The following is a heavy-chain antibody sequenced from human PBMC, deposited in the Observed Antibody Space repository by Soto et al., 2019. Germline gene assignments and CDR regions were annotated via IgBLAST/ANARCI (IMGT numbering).Heavy chain of an antibody. J-gene: IGHJ4*02. V-gene: IGHV3-53*01. D-gene: IGHD6-19*01. Sequence: GGSLRLSCAASGFTVSSKYMTWVRQAPGKGLEWVSVIYGGGTTYYADSVKGRFTISRDNSKNTLYLQVNSLRVEDTAVYYCVQTTGWPGFDFWGQATLVTVSS. CDR1: GFTVSSKY. CDR2: IYGGGTT. CDR3: VQTTGWPGFDF.